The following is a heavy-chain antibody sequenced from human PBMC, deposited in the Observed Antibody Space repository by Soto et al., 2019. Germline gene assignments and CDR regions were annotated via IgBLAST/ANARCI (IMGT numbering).Heavy chain of an antibody. CDR3: TTEPLYYLPTGGFDI. CDR1: GFTCSNAW. V-gene: IGHV3-15*07. CDR2: IKSKTDGGTT. Sequence: GGSLRLSCAASGFTCSNAWMNWVRQAPGKGLEWVGRIKSKTDGGTTDYAAPVKGRFTISRDDSKNTLYLQMNSLKTEDTAVYYCTTEPLYYLPTGGFDIWGQGTMVTVSS. J-gene: IGHJ3*02. D-gene: IGHD3-10*01.